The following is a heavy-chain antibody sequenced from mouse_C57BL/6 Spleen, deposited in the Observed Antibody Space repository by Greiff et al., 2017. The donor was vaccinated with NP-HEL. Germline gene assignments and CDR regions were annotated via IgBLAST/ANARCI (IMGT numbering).Heavy chain of an antibody. Sequence: QVQLKQSGPELVKPGASVKISCKASGYAFSSSWMNWVKQRPGKGLEWIGRIYPGDGDTNYNGKFKGKATLTADKSSSTAYMQRSSLTSEDSAVYCGARTEGGDWYFDVWGTGTTVTVSS. CDR3: ARTEGGDWYFDV. CDR1: GYAFSSSW. CDR2: IYPGDGDT. V-gene: IGHV1-82*01. J-gene: IGHJ1*03.